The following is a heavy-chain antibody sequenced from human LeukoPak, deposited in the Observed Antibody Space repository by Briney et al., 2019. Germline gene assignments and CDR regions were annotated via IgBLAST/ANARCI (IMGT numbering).Heavy chain of an antibody. V-gene: IGHV3-21*05. J-gene: IGHJ4*02. CDR2: IHSSGDYI. Sequence: PGGSLRLSCAASASGFAFTSHSMNWVRQATGRGLEWISYIHSSGDYIFYAASVKGRFTASRDNARNSLYLQMNSLRADDTAIYYCAREYNSRATFDYWGQGTLVTVSS. CDR1: GFAFTSHS. CDR3: AREYNSRATFDY. D-gene: IGHD1-20*01.